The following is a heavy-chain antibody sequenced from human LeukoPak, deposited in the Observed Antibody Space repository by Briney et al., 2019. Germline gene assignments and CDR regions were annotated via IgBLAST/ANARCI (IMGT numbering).Heavy chain of an antibody. V-gene: IGHV4-31*03. CDR2: IYYSGST. CDR3: AKYQLQSWFDP. CDR1: GGPISSGGYY. J-gene: IGHJ5*02. D-gene: IGHD2-2*01. Sequence: SETLSLTCTVSGGPISSGGYYWSWIRQHPGKGLEWIGYIYYSGSTYYNPSLKSRVTISVDTSKNQFSLKLSSVTAADTAVYYCAKYQLQSWFDPWGQGTLVTVSS.